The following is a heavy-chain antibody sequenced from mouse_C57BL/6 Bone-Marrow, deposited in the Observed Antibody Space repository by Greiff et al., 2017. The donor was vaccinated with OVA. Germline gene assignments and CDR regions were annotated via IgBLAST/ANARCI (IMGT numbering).Heavy chain of an antibody. V-gene: IGHV1-81*01. D-gene: IGHD2-3*01. CDR3: ARSWEWLLLFAY. J-gene: IGHJ3*01. CDR2: IYPRSGNT. Sequence: VQLVESGAELARPGASVKLSCKASGYTFTSYGISWVKQRTGQGLEWIGEIYPRSGNTYYNEKFKGKATLTADKSSSTAYMELRSLTSEDSAVYFCARSWEWLLLFAYWGQGTLVTVSA. CDR1: GYTFTSYG.